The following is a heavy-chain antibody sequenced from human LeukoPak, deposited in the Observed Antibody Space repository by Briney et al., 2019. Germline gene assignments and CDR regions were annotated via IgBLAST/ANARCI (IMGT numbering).Heavy chain of an antibody. CDR1: GYTFTGYY. V-gene: IGHV1-2*02. CDR2: INPNSGGT. D-gene: IGHD2-15*01. Sequence: ASVKVSCKASGYTFTGYYMHWVRQAPEQGLEWMGWINPNSGGTNYAQKFQGRVTMTRDTSISTAYMELSRLRSDDTAVYYCARGGRYCSGGSCYTLLTFDYWGQGTLVTVSS. J-gene: IGHJ4*02. CDR3: ARGGRYCSGGSCYTLLTFDY.